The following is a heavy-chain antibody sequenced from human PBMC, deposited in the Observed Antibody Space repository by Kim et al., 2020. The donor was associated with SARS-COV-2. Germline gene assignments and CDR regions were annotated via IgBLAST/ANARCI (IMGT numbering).Heavy chain of an antibody. V-gene: IGHV4-59*01. J-gene: IGHJ4*02. CDR2: IYYSGST. CDR1: GGSISSYY. CDR3: ARLKEMATISPFDY. D-gene: IGHD5-12*01. Sequence: SETLSLICTVSGGSISSYYWSWIRQPPGKGLEWIGYIYYSGSTNYNPSLKSRVTISVDKSKNQFSLKLSSVTAADTAVYYCARLKEMATISPFDYWGQGT.